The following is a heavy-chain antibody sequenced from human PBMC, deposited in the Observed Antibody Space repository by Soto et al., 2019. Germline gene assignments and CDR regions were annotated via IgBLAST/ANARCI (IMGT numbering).Heavy chain of an antibody. CDR3: AREIAVAASKGYYYYGMDV. CDR2: IDPSDSYT. CDR1: GYSFTSYW. V-gene: IGHV5-10-1*01. Sequence: GESLKISCKGSGYSFTSYWISWVRQMPGKGLEWMGRIDPSDSYTNYSPSFQGHVTISADKSISTAYLQWSSLKASDTAMYYCAREIAVAASKGYYYYGMDVWGQGTTVTVSS. D-gene: IGHD6-19*01. J-gene: IGHJ6*02.